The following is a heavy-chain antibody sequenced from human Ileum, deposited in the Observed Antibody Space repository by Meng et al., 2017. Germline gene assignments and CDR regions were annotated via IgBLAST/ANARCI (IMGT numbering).Heavy chain of an antibody. D-gene: IGHD1-14*01. CDR1: GVSISSAIW. V-gene: IGHV4-4*03. CDR3: AKAAAYNLDI. Sequence: QVRLEGSGPGLGTPLGTLSLTCAVFGVSISSAIWWGWVRQPPGKGLEWIGEIFQSGSTNYNPSLKSRVSISVDKSKNHLSLSLSSVTAADTAVYYCAKAAAYNLDIWGQGALVTVSS. J-gene: IGHJ4*02. CDR2: IFQSGST.